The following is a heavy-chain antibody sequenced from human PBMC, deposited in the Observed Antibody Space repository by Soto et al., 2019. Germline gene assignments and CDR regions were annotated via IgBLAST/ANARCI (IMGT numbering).Heavy chain of an antibody. CDR3: AKLTAA. CDR1: GFTFSAYV. J-gene: IGHJ4*02. D-gene: IGHD6-13*01. Sequence: GGSLRLSCAASGFTFSAYVMSWVRQAPGKGLEWVSSITSSGGCTYYADSVKGRFTVSRDNSKNTVYLQINSLRDEDTAVYYCAKLTAAWGQGTLVTVSS. V-gene: IGHV3-23*01. CDR2: ITSSGGCT.